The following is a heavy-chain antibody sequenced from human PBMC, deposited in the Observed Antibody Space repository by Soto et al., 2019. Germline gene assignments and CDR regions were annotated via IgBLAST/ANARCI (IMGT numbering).Heavy chain of an antibody. Sequence: SETLSLTCAVEGGSFSDFYWTWIRQLPGKGLEWIGEINHIGYTNYNPSLESRVAISVDTSKNQFSLNLRSVTAADTAVYYCGPRGAVAPRGYWGQGTLVTVSS. D-gene: IGHD2-15*01. J-gene: IGHJ4*02. V-gene: IGHV4-34*01. CDR3: GPRGAVAPRGY. CDR1: GGSFSDFY. CDR2: INHIGYT.